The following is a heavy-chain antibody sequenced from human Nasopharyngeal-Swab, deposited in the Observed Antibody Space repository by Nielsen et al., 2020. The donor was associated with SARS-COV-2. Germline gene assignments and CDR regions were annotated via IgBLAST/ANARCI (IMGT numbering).Heavy chain of an antibody. CDR2: IWSDGKTT. CDR3: ANEGPYSVTNVFDS. Sequence: GESLKTSCAAPGIRFSNHGMHRVRQAPGKGPELVAVIWSDGKTTKYADPVKGRITISRDKPRNTLYLQMNNREVEDTAIYYCANEGPYSVTNVFDSCGQGAMVTVSS. J-gene: IGHJ3*02. V-gene: IGHV3-33*03. CDR1: GIRFSNHG. D-gene: IGHD5/OR15-5a*01.